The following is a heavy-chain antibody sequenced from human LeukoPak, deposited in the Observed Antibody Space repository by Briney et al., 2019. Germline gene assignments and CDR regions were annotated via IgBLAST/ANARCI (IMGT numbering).Heavy chain of an antibody. CDR2: VRGGGDST. D-gene: IGHD3-22*01. CDR1: GFTFSSYA. J-gene: IGHJ4*02. V-gene: IGHV3-23*01. Sequence: GGSLRLSCAASGFTFSSYAMSWVRQAPGKGLEWVSAVRGGGDSTYYADSVKGRFTTSRDNSKNTLYLQMNSLRAEDTAVYYCAKGHGDSSGYYYFDYWGQGTLVTVSS. CDR3: AKGHGDSSGYYYFDY.